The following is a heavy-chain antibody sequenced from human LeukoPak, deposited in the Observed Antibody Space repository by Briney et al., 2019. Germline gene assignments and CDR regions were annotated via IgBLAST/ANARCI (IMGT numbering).Heavy chain of an antibody. V-gene: IGHV4-4*09. Sequence: SETLSLTCTTSGVSINRFYWSWVRQPPGKGLEWIGNIYSGVPTYFNPSLKSRVTISVDTSKNQFPLNLTSVTAADTAMYYCVQTTGWPGFDYWGQGILVTVSS. CDR2: IYSGVPT. CDR1: GVSINRFY. J-gene: IGHJ4*02. D-gene: IGHD1-1*01. CDR3: VQTTGWPGFDY.